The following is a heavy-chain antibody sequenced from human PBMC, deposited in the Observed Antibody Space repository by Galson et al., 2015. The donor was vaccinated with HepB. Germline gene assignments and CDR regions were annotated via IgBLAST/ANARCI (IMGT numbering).Heavy chain of an antibody. J-gene: IGHJ4*02. CDR3: AKPIYCSSTSCNFAQVYYSDF. CDR2: ISYDGNKK. V-gene: IGHV3-30*18. D-gene: IGHD2-2*01. CDR1: GFIFSNYD. Sequence: SLRLSCAASGFIFSNYDMHWVRQAPGKGLEWVAFISYDGNKKFYADSVKGRFTLSRDNSENTVYLQVNSLRPDDTAVYYCAKPIYCSSTSCNFAQVYYSDFWGQGTLLTVSS.